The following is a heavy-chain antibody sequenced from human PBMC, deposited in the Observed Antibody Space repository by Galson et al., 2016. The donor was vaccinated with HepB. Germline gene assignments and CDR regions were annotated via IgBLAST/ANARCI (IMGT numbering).Heavy chain of an antibody. CDR3: ARARGYSYGTPFDY. D-gene: IGHD5-18*01. CDR1: SGSISSYD. J-gene: IGHJ4*02. CDR2: IYFSEST. Sequence: SETLSLTCTVSSGSISSYDWSWIRQPPGKGLEWIGQIYFSESTNYNPSLNSRVTISVDRSKNQLSLKLNSVTAADTAVYYCARARGYSYGTPFDYWVQGTLVTVSS. V-gene: IGHV4-59*01.